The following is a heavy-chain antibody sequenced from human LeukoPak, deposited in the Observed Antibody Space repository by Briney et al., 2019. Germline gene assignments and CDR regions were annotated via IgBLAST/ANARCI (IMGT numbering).Heavy chain of an antibody. CDR3: ARHLFGSGYYPDY. V-gene: IGHV4-39*01. CDR1: GFTFRSYG. D-gene: IGHD3-22*01. J-gene: IGHJ4*02. CDR2: IYYSGST. Sequence: GSLRLSCAASGFTFRSYGMSWVRQAPGKGLEWIGTIYYSGSTYYNPSLKSRVTISVDTSKNQFSLKLTSVTAADTALYYCARHLFGSGYYPDYWGQGTLVTVSS.